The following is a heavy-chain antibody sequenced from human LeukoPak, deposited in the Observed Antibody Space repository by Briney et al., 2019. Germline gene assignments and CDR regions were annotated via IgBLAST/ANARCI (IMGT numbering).Heavy chain of an antibody. CDR2: ISGSGGST. CDR3: ARDGYYDSSGQIAGAFDI. V-gene: IGHV3-23*01. Sequence: PGGSLRLSCAASGFTFSSYAMSWVRQAPGKGLEWVSAISGSGGSTYYADSVKGRFTISRDNSKNTLYLQMNSLRAEDTAVYYCARDGYYDSSGQIAGAFDIRGQGTMVTVSS. D-gene: IGHD3-22*01. CDR1: GFTFSSYA. J-gene: IGHJ3*02.